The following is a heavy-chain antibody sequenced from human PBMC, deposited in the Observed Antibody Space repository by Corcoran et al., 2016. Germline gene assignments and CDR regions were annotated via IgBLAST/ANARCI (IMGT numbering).Heavy chain of an antibody. CDR1: GGSVSSNNYY. CDR2: GYYSGTT. V-gene: IGHV4-39*07. D-gene: IGHD4-17*01. J-gene: IGHJ4*02. CDR3: ARGGRNYGNYVGSFDY. Sequence: QLQLQESGPGLVKPSETLSLTCTVSGGSVSSNNYYWGWIRQPPGKGLEWIGRGYYSGTTYYNPSLKSRFTISIDTDKIQFSLKVNSVAAADTAVYYWARGGRNYGNYVGSFDYWGQGILVTVSS.